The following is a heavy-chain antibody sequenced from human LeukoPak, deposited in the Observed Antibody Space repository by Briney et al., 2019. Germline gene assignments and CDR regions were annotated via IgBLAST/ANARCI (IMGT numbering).Heavy chain of an antibody. Sequence: PSETLSLTCTVSGGSISGSIYYWGWIRQPPGKGLEWIGSIYYSGSTYYNPSPKSRVTISVDTSKNQFSLKLSSVTAADTAVYYCARQGYTSSRQVDYWGQGTLVTVSS. CDR1: GGSISGSIYY. CDR2: IYYSGST. J-gene: IGHJ4*02. CDR3: ARQGYTSSRQVDY. D-gene: IGHD6-6*01. V-gene: IGHV4-39*01.